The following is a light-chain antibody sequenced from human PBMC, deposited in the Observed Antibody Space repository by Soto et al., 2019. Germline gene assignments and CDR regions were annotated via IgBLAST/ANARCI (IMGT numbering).Light chain of an antibody. J-gene: IGKJ2*01. CDR3: QQYIDWPPYT. CDR1: QTVSRS. Sequence: EMVLTQSPSTLSVSPGERATLSCRASQTVSRSLAWYQKKPGQAPSLLIYGASMRATGVPDRFSGSGSGTDFTLTIISWQSEDFAVYYCQQYIDWPPYTFGQGTKVEIK. CDR2: GAS. V-gene: IGKV3-15*01.